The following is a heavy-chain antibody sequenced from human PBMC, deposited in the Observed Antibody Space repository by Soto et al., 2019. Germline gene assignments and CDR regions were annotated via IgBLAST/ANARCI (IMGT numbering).Heavy chain of an antibody. J-gene: IGHJ4*02. V-gene: IGHV3-30*18. CDR1: GFTFSSYG. CDR2: ISYDGSNK. Sequence: QVQLVESGGGVVQPGRSLRLSCAASGFTFSSYGMHWVRQAPGKGLEWVAVISYDGSNKYYADSVKGRFTISRDNSKNTLYLQMNSLRAEDTAVYYCANEGDGSVAVAGIYYWGQGTLVTVSS. CDR3: ANEGDGSVAVAGIYY. D-gene: IGHD6-19*01.